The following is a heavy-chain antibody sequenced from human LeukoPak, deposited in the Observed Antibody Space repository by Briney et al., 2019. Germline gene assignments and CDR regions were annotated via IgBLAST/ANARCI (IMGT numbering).Heavy chain of an antibody. CDR2: IYSGGVYSDGTT. Sequence: PGGSLRLSCAASGFIVGHNYMSWFRQAPGKGLEWVSIIYSGGVYSDGTTHCADSVKGRFTISRDSSKNTLYLQMNSLRAEDTAVYYCARRELLGYSYGLGAFNVWGQGTMVTVSS. V-gene: IGHV3-66*04. CDR1: GFIVGHNY. J-gene: IGHJ3*01. D-gene: IGHD5-18*01. CDR3: ARRELLGYSYGLGAFNV.